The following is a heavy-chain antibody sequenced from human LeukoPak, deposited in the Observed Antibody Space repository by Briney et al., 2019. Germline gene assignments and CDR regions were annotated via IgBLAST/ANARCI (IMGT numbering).Heavy chain of an antibody. V-gene: IGHV4-39*01. CDR1: GGSISGSSYY. D-gene: IGHD6-13*01. J-gene: IGHJ4*02. CDR2: IYYSGST. Sequence: SETLSLTCTVSGGSISGSSYYWGWIRQPPGKGLEWIGSIYYSGSTYYNPSLKSRVTISVDTSKNQFSLKLSSVTAADTAVYYCAGLGIAAAGTDYWGQGTLVTVSS. CDR3: AGLGIAAAGTDY.